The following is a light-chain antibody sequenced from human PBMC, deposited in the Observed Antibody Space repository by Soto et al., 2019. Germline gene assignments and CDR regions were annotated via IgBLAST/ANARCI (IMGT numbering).Light chain of an antibody. V-gene: IGKV1-39*01. CDR2: TAS. Sequence: DIHMTQSPSSLSASVGDRVFITCRASQSISSYINWYQQKAGTAPKLLIYTASSLQSGIPSRFSGSGSRTDFTLTISSLPPEDFATYYCQQSYSPPPTFGQGTKVEMK. J-gene: IGKJ1*01. CDR1: QSISSY. CDR3: QQSYSPPPT.